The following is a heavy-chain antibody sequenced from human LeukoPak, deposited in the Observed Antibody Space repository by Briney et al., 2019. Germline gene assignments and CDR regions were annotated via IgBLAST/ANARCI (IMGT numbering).Heavy chain of an antibody. CDR3: ARASETYDFWSGYYTGPWWFDP. Sequence: GGSLRLSCAASGFTFSSYWMHWVRQAPGKGLVWVSRINSDGSSTSYADSVKGRFTISRDNAKNTLYLQMNSLRAEDTAVYYCARASETYDFWSGYYTGPWWFDPWGQGTLVTVSS. CDR2: INSDGSST. V-gene: IGHV3-74*01. D-gene: IGHD3-3*01. J-gene: IGHJ5*02. CDR1: GFTFSSYW.